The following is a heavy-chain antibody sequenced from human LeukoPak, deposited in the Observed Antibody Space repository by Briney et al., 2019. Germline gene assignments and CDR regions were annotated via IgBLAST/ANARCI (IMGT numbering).Heavy chain of an antibody. Sequence: SETLSLTCTVSGGSISSGDYYWSWIRQLPRKGLEWIGYIYYSGSTYYNPSLKSRVTISVDTSKNQFSLKLSSVTAADTAVYYCVSGPGIAVAGNFDYWGQGTLVTVSS. J-gene: IGHJ4*02. V-gene: IGHV4-30-4*08. D-gene: IGHD6-19*01. CDR1: GGSISSGDYY. CDR2: IYYSGST. CDR3: VSGPGIAVAGNFDY.